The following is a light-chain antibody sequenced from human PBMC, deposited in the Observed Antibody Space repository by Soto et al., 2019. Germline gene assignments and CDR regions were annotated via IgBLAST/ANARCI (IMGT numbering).Light chain of an antibody. CDR2: GAS. CDR1: QTLSTNS. Sequence: EIVLTQSPGTLSLSPGERATLSCRASQTLSTNSLAWYQQRPGQTPRLLIYGASTLHDGVPSRFSGSGSGADFTLTISGLQPEDFASYHCQQTYSDISFGGGTKV. CDR3: QQTYSDIS. V-gene: IGKV3-20*01. J-gene: IGKJ4*01.